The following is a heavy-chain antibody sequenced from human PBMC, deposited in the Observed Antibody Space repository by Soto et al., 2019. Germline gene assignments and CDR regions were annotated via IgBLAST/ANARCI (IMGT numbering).Heavy chain of an antibody. J-gene: IGHJ4*02. D-gene: IGHD3-10*01. V-gene: IGHV4-34*01. Sequence: QVQLQQWGAGLLKPSETLSLTCAVYGGSFSGYYWSWIRQPPGKGLVWIGEINHSGSTNYNPSLKSRVTISVDTSKNQFSLKLSSVTAADTAVYYCARGYYYGSGSYSNWGQGTLVTVSS. CDR1: GGSFSGYY. CDR3: ARGYYYGSGSYSN. CDR2: INHSGST.